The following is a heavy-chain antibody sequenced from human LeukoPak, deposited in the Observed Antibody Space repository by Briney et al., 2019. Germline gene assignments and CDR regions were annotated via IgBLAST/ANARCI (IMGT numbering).Heavy chain of an antibody. CDR1: GGSFSGYY. Sequence: PSETLSLTCAVYGGSFSGYYWSWIRQPPGKGLEWIGEINHSGSTNYNPSLKSRVTISVDTSKNQFSLKLSSVTAADTAMYYCARGRVLAYSSSRRGFDPWGQGTLVTVSS. J-gene: IGHJ5*02. V-gene: IGHV4-34*01. CDR3: ARGRVLAYSSSRRGFDP. CDR2: INHSGST. D-gene: IGHD6-6*01.